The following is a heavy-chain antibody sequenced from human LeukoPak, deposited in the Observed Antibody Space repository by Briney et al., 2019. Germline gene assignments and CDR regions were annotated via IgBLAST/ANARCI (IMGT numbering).Heavy chain of an antibody. Sequence: SETLSLTCTVSGGSISSSSYYWGWIRQPPGKGLEWIGSIYYSGSTYYNPSLKSRVTISVDTSKNQFSLKLSSVTAADTAVYYCARLEGSSHAFDIWGQGTMVTVSS. CDR3: ARLEGSSHAFDI. CDR1: GGSISSSSYY. J-gene: IGHJ3*02. V-gene: IGHV4-39*01. CDR2: IYYSGST. D-gene: IGHD6-6*01.